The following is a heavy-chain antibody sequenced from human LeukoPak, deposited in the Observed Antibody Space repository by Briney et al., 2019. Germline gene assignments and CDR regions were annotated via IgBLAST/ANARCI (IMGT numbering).Heavy chain of an antibody. D-gene: IGHD5-24*01. CDR2: IYYSGST. V-gene: IGHV4-31*03. CDR1: GGSISSGGYY. Sequence: SETLSLTCTVSGGSISSGGYYWSWIRQHPGKGLEWIGYIYYSGSTYYNPSLKSRVTISVDTSKNQFSLKLSSVTAADTAVYYCASSDGYNLRDAFDIWGRGTMVTVSS. J-gene: IGHJ3*02. CDR3: ASSDGYNLRDAFDI.